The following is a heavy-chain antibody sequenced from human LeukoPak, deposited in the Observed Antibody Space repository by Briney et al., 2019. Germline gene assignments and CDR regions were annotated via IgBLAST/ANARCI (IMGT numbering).Heavy chain of an antibody. CDR2: ISYDGSNK. Sequence: GGSLRLSCAASGFTFSSYGMHWVRQAPGKGLEWVAVISYDGSNKYYADSVKGRFTISRDNSKNTLLLQMNSLRAEDTAVYYCLARRVFTYWGQGTLVTVSS. CDR1: GFTFSSYG. J-gene: IGHJ4*02. V-gene: IGHV3-30*03. CDR3: LARRVFTY. D-gene: IGHD3-10*01.